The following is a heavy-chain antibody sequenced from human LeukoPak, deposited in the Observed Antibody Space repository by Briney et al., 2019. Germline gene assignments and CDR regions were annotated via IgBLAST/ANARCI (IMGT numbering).Heavy chain of an antibody. D-gene: IGHD6-13*01. CDR1: GYTFTSNY. CDR3: ARDGGSSSWYLI. CDR2: ISPSGGST. Sequence: ASVKVSCKAFGYTFTSNYMHWVRQAPGQGPEWMGVISPSGGSTTYAQKFQDRLTLTRDMSTSTDYLELSSLRSEDTAVYYCARDGGSSSWYLIWGQGTMVTVSS. V-gene: IGHV1-46*01. J-gene: IGHJ3*02.